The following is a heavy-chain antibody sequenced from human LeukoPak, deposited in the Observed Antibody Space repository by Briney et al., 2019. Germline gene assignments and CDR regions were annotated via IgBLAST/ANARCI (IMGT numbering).Heavy chain of an antibody. CDR2: INPSGGST. D-gene: IGHD6-19*01. V-gene: IGHV1-46*01. Sequence: ASVKVSCKASGYTSTSYYMHWVRQAPGQGLEWMGIINPSGGSTSYAQKFQGRVTMTRDMSTSTVYMELSSLRSEDTAVYYCAKGDVDSSGWYANPEDAFDIWGQGTMVTVSS. CDR3: AKGDVDSSGWYANPEDAFDI. CDR1: GYTSTSYY. J-gene: IGHJ3*02.